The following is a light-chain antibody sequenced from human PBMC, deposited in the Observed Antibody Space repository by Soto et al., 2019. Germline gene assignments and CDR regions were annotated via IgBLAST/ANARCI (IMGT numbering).Light chain of an antibody. V-gene: IGKV3-15*01. Sequence: ETVMTQPLHTLSVSPGDGDTLSCRSSQGIGDTLAWYQQEPGHTPRLLIYDTSTRATGIPARFSGSRSGAEFTLTISSLQSEDFAVYYCQHYINWPPTFGEGTKVDIK. CDR2: DTS. J-gene: IGKJ4*01. CDR3: QHYINWPPT. CDR1: QGIGDT.